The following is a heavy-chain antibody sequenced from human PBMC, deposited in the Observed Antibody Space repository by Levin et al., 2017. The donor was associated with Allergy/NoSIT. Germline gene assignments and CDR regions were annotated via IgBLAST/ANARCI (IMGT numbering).Heavy chain of an antibody. CDR3: AAVSPHDYYDSSGPLAFDI. J-gene: IGHJ3*02. CDR2: IVVGSGNT. V-gene: IGHV1-58*01. D-gene: IGHD3-22*01. CDR1: GFTFTSSA. Sequence: GASVKVSCKASGFTFTSSAVQWVRQARGQRLEWIGWIVVGSGNTNYAQKFQERVTITRDMSTSTAYMELSSLRSEDTAVYYCAAVSPHDYYDSSGPLAFDIWGQGTMVTVSS.